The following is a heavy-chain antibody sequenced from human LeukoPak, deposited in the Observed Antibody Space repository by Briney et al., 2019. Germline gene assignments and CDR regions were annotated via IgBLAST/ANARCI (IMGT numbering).Heavy chain of an antibody. CDR1: GFTLSSYW. CDR3: ARGASIAAAHRY. V-gene: IGHV3-7*01. Sequence: TGGSLRLSCAASGFTLSSYWMSWVRQAPGKGLEWVANIKQDGSEKYYVDSVKGRFTISRDNAKNSLYLQMNSLRAEDTAVYYCARGASIAAAHRYWGQGTLVTVSS. J-gene: IGHJ4*02. D-gene: IGHD6-13*01. CDR2: IKQDGSEK.